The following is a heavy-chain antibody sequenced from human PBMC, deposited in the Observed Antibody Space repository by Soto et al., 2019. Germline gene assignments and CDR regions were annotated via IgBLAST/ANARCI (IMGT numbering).Heavy chain of an antibody. J-gene: IGHJ4*02. CDR1: GGTFSSYA. CDR3: ARLPPFQSYYYDSSGYSDY. CDR2: IIPIFGTA. Sequence: ASVKVSCKASGGTFSSYAISWVRQAPGQGLEWMGGIIPIFGTANYAQKFQGRVAITADESTSTAYMELSSLRSEDTAVYYCARLPPFQSYYYDSSGYSDYWGQGTLVTV. V-gene: IGHV1-69*13. D-gene: IGHD3-22*01.